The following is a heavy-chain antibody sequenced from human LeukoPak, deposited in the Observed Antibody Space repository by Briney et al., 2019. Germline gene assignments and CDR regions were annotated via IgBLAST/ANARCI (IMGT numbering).Heavy chain of an antibody. CDR2: MYYSGST. J-gene: IGHJ3*02. CDR1: GGSISTSSYY. D-gene: IGHD3-9*01. Sequence: SETLSLTCTVSGGSISTSSYYWGWIRQPPGKGLEWIGSMYYSGSTYYNPSLKSRVTISVDTSKNQFSLRLSSVTAADTAVYYCAKGLRYLSFNDAFDIWGQETMVTVSS. V-gene: IGHV4-39*01. CDR3: AKGLRYLSFNDAFDI.